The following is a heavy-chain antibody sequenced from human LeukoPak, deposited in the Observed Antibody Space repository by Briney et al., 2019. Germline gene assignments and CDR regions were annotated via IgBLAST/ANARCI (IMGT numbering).Heavy chain of an antibody. CDR2: MNPNSGNT. CDR3: ARGPYCSGGSCYSGDY. CDR1: GYTFTSYD. V-gene: IGHV1-8*01. J-gene: IGHJ4*02. Sequence: ASVKVSCKASGYTFTSYDINWVRQATGQGLEWMGWMNPNSGNTGYAQKFQGRVTMTRNTSISTAYMELSSLRSEDTAVYYCARGPYCSGGSCYSGDYWGKGTLVTVSS. D-gene: IGHD2-15*01.